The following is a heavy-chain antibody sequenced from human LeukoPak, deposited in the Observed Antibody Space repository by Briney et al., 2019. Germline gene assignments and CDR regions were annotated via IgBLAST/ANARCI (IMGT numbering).Heavy chain of an antibody. CDR2: VNPNSGGT. CDR1: GYTFTGYY. V-gene: IGHV1-2*02. Sequence: ASVRVSCKASGYTFTGYYTHWVRQAPGQGLEWMGWVNPNSGGTEYAQKFQGRVTMTRDTSLNTAYMELSRLRSDDTAVYYCARDHCTRTSCYEDYYYGMDVWGQGTTVTVSS. J-gene: IGHJ6*02. CDR3: ARDHCTRTSCYEDYYYGMDV. D-gene: IGHD2-2*01.